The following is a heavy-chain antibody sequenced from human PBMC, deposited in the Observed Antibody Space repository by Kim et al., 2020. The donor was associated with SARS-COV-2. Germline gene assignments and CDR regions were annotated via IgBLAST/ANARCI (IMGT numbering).Heavy chain of an antibody. CDR2: TYYRSKWYN. CDR3: ARGKAVARWNNYYGMDV. CDR1: GDSVSSNSAA. J-gene: IGHJ6*02. Sequence: SQTLSLTCAISGDSVSSNSAAWHWIRQSPSRGLEWLGRTYYRSKWYNDYAVSVKSRITINADTSKNQFSLQLNSVTPEDTAVYYCARGKAVARWNNYYGMDVWGQGTTVTVSS. V-gene: IGHV6-1*01. D-gene: IGHD6-19*01.